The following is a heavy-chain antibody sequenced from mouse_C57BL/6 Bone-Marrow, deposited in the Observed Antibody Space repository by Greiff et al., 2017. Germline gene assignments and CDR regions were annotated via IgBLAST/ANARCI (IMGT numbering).Heavy chain of an antibody. J-gene: IGHJ1*03. CDR2: IDPSDSYT. Sequence: QVQLQQPGAELVMPGASVKLSCKASGYTFTSYWMHWVKQRPGQGLEWIGEIDPSDSYTNYNQKFKGKSTLTVDKSSSTAYMQLSSLTSEDSAVDYCARWLLGYFDVWGTGTTVTVSS. CDR1: GYTFTSYW. CDR3: ARWLLGYFDV. V-gene: IGHV1-69*01. D-gene: IGHD2-3*01.